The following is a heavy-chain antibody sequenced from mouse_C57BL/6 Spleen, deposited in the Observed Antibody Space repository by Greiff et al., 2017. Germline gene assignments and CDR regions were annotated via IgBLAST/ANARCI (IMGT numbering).Heavy chain of an antibody. V-gene: IGHV1-72*01. CDR1: GYTFTSYW. CDR3: ARSEYDCDPAWFAY. J-gene: IGHJ3*01. D-gene: IGHD2-4*01. CDR2: IDPNSGGT. Sequence: VQLQQSGAELVKPGASVKLSCKASGYTFTSYWMHWVKQRPGRGLEWIGRIDPNSGGTKYNEKFKSKATLTVDKPSSTAYMQLSSLTSEDSAVYDCARSEYDCDPAWFAYWGQGTLVTVSA.